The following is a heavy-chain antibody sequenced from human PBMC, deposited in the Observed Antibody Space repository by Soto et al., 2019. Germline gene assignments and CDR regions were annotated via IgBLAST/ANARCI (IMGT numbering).Heavy chain of an antibody. J-gene: IGHJ6*02. CDR2: ISYDGSSK. CDR3: ARDLAGYNHDYGMDV. V-gene: IGHV3-30-3*01. CDR1: GFTFSSYA. Sequence: SLRLSCAASGFTFSSYAMHWVRQAPGKGLEWVAVISYDGSSKYYADSVKGRFTISRDNSKNTLYPQMNSLRAEDTAVYYCARDLAGYNHDYGMDVWGQGTTVTVSS.